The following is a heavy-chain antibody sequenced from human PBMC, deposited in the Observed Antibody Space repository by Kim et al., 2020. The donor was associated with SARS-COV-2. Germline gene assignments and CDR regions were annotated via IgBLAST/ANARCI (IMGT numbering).Heavy chain of an antibody. Sequence: SVKVSCKASGGTFSSYAISWVRQAPGQGLEWMGRIIPILGIANYAQKFQGRVTITADKSTSTAYMELSSLRSEDTAVYYCAVGGQQLVQGDIDYWGQGTLVTVSS. CDR2: IIPILGIA. CDR1: GGTFSSYA. D-gene: IGHD6-13*01. CDR3: AVGGQQLVQGDIDY. V-gene: IGHV1-69*04. J-gene: IGHJ4*02.